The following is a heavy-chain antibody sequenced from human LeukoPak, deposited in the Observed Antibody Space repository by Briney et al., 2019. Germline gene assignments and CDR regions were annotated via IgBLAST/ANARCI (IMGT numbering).Heavy chain of an antibody. CDR3: ARDHYYGSGSYHFDY. Sequence: GESLKISCAASGFTLSSYAMHWVRQAPGKGLEWVAVISYDGSNKYYADSVKGRFTISRDNSKNTLYLQMNSLRAEDTAVYYCARDHYYGSGSYHFDYWGQGTLVTVSS. V-gene: IGHV3-30*04. D-gene: IGHD3-10*01. CDR1: GFTLSSYA. J-gene: IGHJ4*02. CDR2: ISYDGSNK.